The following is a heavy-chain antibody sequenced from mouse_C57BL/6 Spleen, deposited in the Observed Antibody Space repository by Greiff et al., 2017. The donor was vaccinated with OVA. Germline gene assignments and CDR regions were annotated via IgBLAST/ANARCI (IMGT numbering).Heavy chain of an antibody. CDR1: GYTFTSYW. CDR2: IHPNSGSN. J-gene: IGHJ2*01. Sequence: QVQLQQPGAELVKPGASVKLSCKASGYTFTSYWMHWVKQRPGQGLEWIGMIHPNSGSNNYNEKFKSKATLTVDKSSSTAYMQLSSLTSEDSAVYYCARSGSYAYYFDYWGQGTTRTVSS. V-gene: IGHV1-64*01. D-gene: IGHD1-1*01. CDR3: ARSGSYAYYFDY.